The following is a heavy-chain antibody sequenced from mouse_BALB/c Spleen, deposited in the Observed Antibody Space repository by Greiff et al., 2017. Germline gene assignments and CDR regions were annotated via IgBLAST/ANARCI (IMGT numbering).Heavy chain of an antibody. V-gene: IGHV14-3*02. D-gene: IGHD2-10*02. CDR1: GFNIKDTY. J-gene: IGHJ3*01. CDR3: ARQGWYGNYVAY. Sequence: EVQLQQSGAELVKPGASVKLSCTASGFNIKDTYMHWVKQRPEQGLEWIGRIDPANGNTKYDPKFQGKATITADTSSNTAYLQLSSLTSEDTAVYYCARQGWYGNYVAYWGQGTLVTVSA. CDR2: IDPANGNT.